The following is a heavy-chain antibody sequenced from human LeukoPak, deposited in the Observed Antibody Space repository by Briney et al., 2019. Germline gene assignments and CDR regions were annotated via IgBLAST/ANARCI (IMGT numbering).Heavy chain of an antibody. CDR1: GFTFSNYW. D-gene: IGHD3-22*01. CDR2: INSDGINT. CDR3: ARVFSSGYSDY. Sequence: GGSLRLSCAASGFTFSNYWMHWVRQAPGKGLVWVSRINSDGINTSYADSVKGRFTISRDNAKNSLHLQMNSLRAEDTAVYYCARVFSSGYSDYWGQGTLVTVSS. J-gene: IGHJ4*02. V-gene: IGHV3-74*01.